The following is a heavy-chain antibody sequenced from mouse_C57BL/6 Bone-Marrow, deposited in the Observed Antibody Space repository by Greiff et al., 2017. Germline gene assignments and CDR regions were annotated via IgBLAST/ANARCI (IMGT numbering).Heavy chain of an antibody. CDR1: GYTFTSYW. D-gene: IGHD4-1*02. J-gene: IGHJ2*01. CDR2: IHPNSGST. CDR3: ARPQRGRREYYFDY. V-gene: IGHV1-64*01. Sequence: VQLQQPGAELVKPGASVKLSCKASGYTFTSYWIHWVKQRPGQGLEWIGMIHPNSGSTNYNEKFKSKATLTVDKSSSTAYMQLSSLTSEDSAVYYCARPQRGRREYYFDYWGQGTTLTVAS.